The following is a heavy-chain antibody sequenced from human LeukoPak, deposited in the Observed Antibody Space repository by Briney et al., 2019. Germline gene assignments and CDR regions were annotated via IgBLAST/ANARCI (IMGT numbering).Heavy chain of an antibody. CDR1: GGSISSSTYY. V-gene: IGHV4-39*01. D-gene: IGHD3-10*01. CDR3: ARPPYYYGSGSYNDAFDI. CDR2: IYYSGST. Sequence: PSETLSLTCTVSGGSISSSTYYWGWIRQPPGQGLQWIASIYYSGSTSYNPSLKSRVTISVDTSKNQFSLKLSSVTAANTAVYYCARPPYYYGSGSYNDAFDIWGQGTMVTVSS. J-gene: IGHJ3*02.